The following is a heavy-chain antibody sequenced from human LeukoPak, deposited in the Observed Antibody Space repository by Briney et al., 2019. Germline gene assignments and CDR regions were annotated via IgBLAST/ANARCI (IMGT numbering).Heavy chain of an antibody. D-gene: IGHD5-12*01. CDR3: ARSLPYSGYDWDY. CDR1: GGSISSSSYY. J-gene: IGHJ4*02. Sequence: KPSETLSLTCTVSGGSISSSSYYWSWIRQPPGKGLEWIGYIYYSGSTNYNPSLKSRVTISVDTSKNQFSLKLSSVTAADTAVYYCARSLPYSGYDWDYWGQGTLVTVSS. CDR2: IYYSGST. V-gene: IGHV4-61*01.